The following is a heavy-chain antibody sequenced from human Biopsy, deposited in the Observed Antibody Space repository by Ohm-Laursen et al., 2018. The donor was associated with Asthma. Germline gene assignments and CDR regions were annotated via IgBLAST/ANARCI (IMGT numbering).Heavy chain of an antibody. CDR1: GYTFRSYG. Sequence: AASVKVSCKASGYTFRSYGVSWMRQAPGQGLEWMGWISPFTGDTHFGQKFQGRVTMTTDTSTDTAYMELRSLRSDDTAVYYCARHPYDFGGFDYWGQGSLVLVSS. D-gene: IGHD3-3*01. V-gene: IGHV1-18*04. CDR2: ISPFTGDT. J-gene: IGHJ4*02. CDR3: ARHPYDFGGFDY.